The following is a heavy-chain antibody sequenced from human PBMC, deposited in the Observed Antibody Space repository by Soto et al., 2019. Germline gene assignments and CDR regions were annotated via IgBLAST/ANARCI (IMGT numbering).Heavy chain of an antibody. CDR1: GGSISSGGYY. V-gene: IGHV4-31*03. CDR3: AREAIVVVLAAKDGRVRDAFDI. Sequence: PSETLSLTCTVSGGSISSGGYYWSWIRQHPGKGLEWIGYIYSSGSTYYNPSLKSRVTISVDTSKNQFSLKLSPVTAADTAVYYCAREAIVVVLAAKDGRVRDAFDIWGQGTRVTGSS. J-gene: IGHJ3*02. D-gene: IGHD2-15*01. CDR2: IYSSGST.